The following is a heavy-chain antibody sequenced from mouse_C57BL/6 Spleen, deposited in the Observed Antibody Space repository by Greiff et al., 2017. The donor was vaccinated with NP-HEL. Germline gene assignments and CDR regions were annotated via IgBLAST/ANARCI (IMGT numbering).Heavy chain of an antibody. CDR2: IYPRSGNT. V-gene: IGHV1-81*01. Sequence: VQLKESGAELARPGASVKLSCKASGYTFTSYGISWVKQRTGQGLEWIGEIYPRSGNTYYNEKFKGKATLTADKSSSTAYMELRSLTSEDSAVYFCARDPYGSSYDYFDYWGKGTTLTVSS. J-gene: IGHJ2*01. D-gene: IGHD1-1*01. CDR1: GYTFTSYG. CDR3: ARDPYGSSYDYFDY.